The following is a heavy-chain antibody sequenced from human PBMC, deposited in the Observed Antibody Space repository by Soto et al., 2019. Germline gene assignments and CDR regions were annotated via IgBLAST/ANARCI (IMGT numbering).Heavy chain of an antibody. D-gene: IGHD1-26*01. J-gene: IGHJ4*02. CDR1: GFTFSTNV. Sequence: EVRLLESGGGLVQPGGSLRLSCAASGFTFSTNVMSWVRQAPGRGLEWVSTISGSGGSTYYADSMKGRFTISRDNSNNTLYLQMNSLRVEDTAVYYCARPGSYAYQVFDYWGQGTLLTVSS. V-gene: IGHV3-23*01. CDR2: ISGSGGST. CDR3: ARPGSYAYQVFDY.